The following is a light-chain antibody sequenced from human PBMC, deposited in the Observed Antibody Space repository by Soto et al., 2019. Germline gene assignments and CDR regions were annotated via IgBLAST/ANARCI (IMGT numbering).Light chain of an antibody. CDR3: SSYTSSSTLV. CDR1: SSDHGGYNY. CDR2: DVS. V-gene: IGLV2-14*01. J-gene: IGLJ1*01. Sequence: QSALTPLASGTGTPGQAITISCTGTSSDHGGYNYVSWYQQHPGTAPKLMIYDVSNRPSGVSNRFSGCNSDNQASLTITQLQAEDEADYYCSSYTSSSTLVFGTGTKVTVL.